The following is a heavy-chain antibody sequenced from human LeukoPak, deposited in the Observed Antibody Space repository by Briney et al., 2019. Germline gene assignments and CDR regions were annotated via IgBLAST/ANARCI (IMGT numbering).Heavy chain of an antibody. Sequence: GGALRLSCAASGFTFDYDTMHCVRQTPGRGVEWVSFITWKSHRTHDADSVKGRFTVSRDNSKDSLYLQMNSLRTQDTGLYHCASEVGYRSLGYLGQGTMVTDSS. CDR2: ITWKSHRT. CDR1: GFTFDYDT. CDR3: ASEVGYRSLGY. J-gene: IGHJ4*02. D-gene: IGHD3-3*01. V-gene: IGHV3-43*01.